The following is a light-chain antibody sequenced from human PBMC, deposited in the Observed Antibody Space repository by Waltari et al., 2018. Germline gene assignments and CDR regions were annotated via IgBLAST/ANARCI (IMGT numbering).Light chain of an antibody. Sequence: SFVVTQPPSVSVAPGQTAKIECGGKNIGSKSVKGSRQKEGQAHVLVIYDDSDRHTGIPERFSGSNSRNTATLTISSVEAGDEADYYCQVWDDNSEQVIFGGGSKLTVL. J-gene: IGLJ2*01. V-gene: IGLV3-21*02. CDR3: QVWDDNSEQVI. CDR2: DDS. CDR1: NIGSKS.